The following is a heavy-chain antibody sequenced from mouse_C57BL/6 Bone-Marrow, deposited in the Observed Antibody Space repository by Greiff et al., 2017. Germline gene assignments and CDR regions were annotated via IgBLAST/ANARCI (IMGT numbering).Heavy chain of an antibody. CDR3: AIDWEVWFAY. CDR2: ISSGSSTI. D-gene: IGHD4-1*01. V-gene: IGHV5-17*01. CDR1: GFTFSDYG. Sequence: EVMLVESGGGLVKPGGSLKLSCAASGFTFSDYGMHWVRQAPEKGLEWVAYISSGSSTIYYADTVKGRFTITRDNAKNTLFLQMNSLRSEDTAMYYCAIDWEVWFAYWGRGTLVTVSA. J-gene: IGHJ3*01.